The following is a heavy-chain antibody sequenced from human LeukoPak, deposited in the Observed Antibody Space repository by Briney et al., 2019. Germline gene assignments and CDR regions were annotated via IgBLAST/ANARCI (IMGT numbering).Heavy chain of an antibody. CDR2: INPNSGGT. V-gene: IGHV1-2*04. Sequence: GASVKVSCKASGYTFTGYYMHWVRQAPGQGLEWMGWINPNSGGTNYAQKFQGWVTMTRDTSISTAYMELSRLRSDDTAVYYCARDAGRYYDSSSYYFYYYGMDVWGQGTTVTVSS. D-gene: IGHD3-22*01. J-gene: IGHJ6*02. CDR3: ARDAGRYYDSSSYYFYYYGMDV. CDR1: GYTFTGYY.